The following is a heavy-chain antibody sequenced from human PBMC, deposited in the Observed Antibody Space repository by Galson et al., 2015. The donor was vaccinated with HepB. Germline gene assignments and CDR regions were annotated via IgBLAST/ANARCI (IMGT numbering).Heavy chain of an antibody. CDR2: IVVGSGNT. V-gene: IGHV1-58*01. Sequence: SVKVSCKASGFTFTRSAVQWVRQARGQRLEWIGWIVVGSGNTNYAQKFQERVTITRDMSTSTAYMELSSLRSEDTAVYYCAVSGSMVRGGYYYYGMDVWGQGTTVTVSS. CDR1: GFTFTRSA. D-gene: IGHD3-10*01. J-gene: IGHJ6*02. CDR3: AVSGSMVRGGYYYYGMDV.